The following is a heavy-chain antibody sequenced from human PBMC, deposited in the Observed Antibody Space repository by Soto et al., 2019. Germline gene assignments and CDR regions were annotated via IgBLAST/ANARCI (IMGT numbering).Heavy chain of an antibody. J-gene: IGHJ3*02. CDR1: GFSFSGAW. CDR3: TTWGYI. CDR2: IKSRTDGGSA. D-gene: IGHD7-27*01. Sequence: GVLRLSCVGSGFSFSGAWMSWVRQAPGKGLEWVGRIKSRTDGGSAEYAAFVKGRFAISRDDSKNTLYLQLNSLKIEDTGVYYCTTWGYILTQGTMVTGSS. V-gene: IGHV3-15*05.